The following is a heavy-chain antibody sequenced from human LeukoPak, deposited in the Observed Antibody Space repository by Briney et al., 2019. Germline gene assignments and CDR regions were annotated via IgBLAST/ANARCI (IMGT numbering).Heavy chain of an antibody. CDR2: IYHSGRT. CDR1: GDSVSRSDSY. Sequence: SETLSLTCSVSGDSVSRSDSYWDWIRQPPGKGLEWIGTIYHSGRTYYSPSLKSRVTMSVDPSNTQFSLNLRSVTAADTAVYYCARRRYYDGSGYLEWGQGTLLSVSS. D-gene: IGHD3-22*01. V-gene: IGHV4-39*01. CDR3: ARRRYYDGSGYLE. J-gene: IGHJ1*01.